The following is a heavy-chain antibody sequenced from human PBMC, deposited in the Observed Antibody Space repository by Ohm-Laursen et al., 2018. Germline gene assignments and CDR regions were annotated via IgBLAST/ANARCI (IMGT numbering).Heavy chain of an antibody. V-gene: IGHV4-59*01. D-gene: IGHD6-25*01. Sequence: TLSLTCAVSGGSISSYYWSWIRQPPGKGLEWIGYIYYSGSTNYNPSLKSRVTISVDTSKNQFSLNLSSVTAADTAVYYCARDQWGGRLPHLWGQGTTVTVSS. CDR2: IYYSGST. CDR1: GGSISSYY. J-gene: IGHJ6*02. CDR3: ARDQWGGRLPHL.